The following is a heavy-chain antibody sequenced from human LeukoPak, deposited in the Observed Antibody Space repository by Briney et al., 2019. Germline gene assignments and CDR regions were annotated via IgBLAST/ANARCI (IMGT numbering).Heavy chain of an antibody. V-gene: IGHV4-59*08. CDR3: ARHVYGEGMVV. J-gene: IGHJ6*04. CDR2: IHSSEGT. D-gene: IGHD4-17*01. Sequence: SETLSLTCTVSGGSLNGYYWGWIRQPPGKGLECIGYIHSSEGTAHNASLKSRLTISLDTSKNQFSLTLSSVTATDTAVYYCARHVYGEGMVVWGKGTTVTVSS. CDR1: GGSLNGYY.